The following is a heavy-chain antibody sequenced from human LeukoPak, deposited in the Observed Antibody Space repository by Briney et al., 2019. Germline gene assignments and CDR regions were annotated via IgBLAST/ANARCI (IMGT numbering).Heavy chain of an antibody. CDR3: AKEGWFGENYFDY. V-gene: IGHV3-30*02. D-gene: IGHD3-10*01. CDR2: IRYDGSNK. CDR1: GFTFSSYW. J-gene: IGHJ4*02. Sequence: GGSLRLSCAASGFTFSSYWMSWVRQAPGKGLEWVAFIRYDGSNKYYADSVKGRFTISRDNSKNTLYLQMNSLRAEDTAVYYCAKEGWFGENYFDYWGQGTLVTVSS.